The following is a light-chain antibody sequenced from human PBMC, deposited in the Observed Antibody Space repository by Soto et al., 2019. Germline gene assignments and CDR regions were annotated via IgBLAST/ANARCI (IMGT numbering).Light chain of an antibody. V-gene: IGLV2-11*01. CDR2: DVS. Sequence: QSVPTQPPSVSGSPGQSVTISCTGTSSDVGRYNYVSWYQHHPGKAPKLMIYDVSKRPSGVPDRFSGSKSGNTASLTISGLRAEDEADYYCCSYAGTYAYVFGPGTKLTVL. CDR3: CSYAGTYAYV. J-gene: IGLJ1*01. CDR1: SSDVGRYNY.